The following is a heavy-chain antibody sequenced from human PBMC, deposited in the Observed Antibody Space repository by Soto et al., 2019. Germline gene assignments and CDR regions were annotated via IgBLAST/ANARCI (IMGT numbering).Heavy chain of an antibody. CDR1: GFTFDSAW. J-gene: IGHJ6*02. Sequence: GGSLRLSCEASGFTFDSAWMTWVRQAPGQGLEWIGRIKSTTDGGTIDYSAPVKGRFTISRDDPKNTLYLQMNSLKTEDTAVYYCTTFFWNDFYISYYYYSMDAWGQGTTVTVSS. D-gene: IGHD3-3*01. CDR3: TTFFWNDFYISYYYYSMDA. CDR2: IKSTTDGGTI. V-gene: IGHV3-15*01.